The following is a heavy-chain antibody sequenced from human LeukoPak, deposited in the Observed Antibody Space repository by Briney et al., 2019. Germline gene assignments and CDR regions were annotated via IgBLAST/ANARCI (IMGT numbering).Heavy chain of an antibody. D-gene: IGHD2-2*01. V-gene: IGHV3-74*01. CDR2: INSDGSST. CDR1: GFTFSSYW. CDR3: AKGLYCSSTSCYAFDI. J-gene: IGHJ3*02. Sequence: GGSLRLSCAASGFTFSSYWMHWVRQAPGKGLVWVSRINSDGSSTSYADSVKGRFTISRDNSKNTLYLQMNSLRAEDTAVYYCAKGLYCSSTSCYAFDIWGQGTMVTVSS.